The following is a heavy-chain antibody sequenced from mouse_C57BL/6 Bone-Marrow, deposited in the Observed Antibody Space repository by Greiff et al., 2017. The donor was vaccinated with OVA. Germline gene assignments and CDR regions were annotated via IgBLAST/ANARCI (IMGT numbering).Heavy chain of an antibody. CDR1: GYTFTSYW. J-gene: IGHJ3*01. CDR2: IDPSDSYT. D-gene: IGHD2-4*01. Sequence: VQLQQPGAELVKPGASVKLSCKASGYTFTSYWMQWVKQRPGQGLEWIGEIDPSDSYTNYNQKFKGKATLTVDTSSSTAYMQLSSLTSEDSAVYYCAREGDYDSPFAYWGQGTLVTVSA. CDR3: AREGDYDSPFAY. V-gene: IGHV1-50*01.